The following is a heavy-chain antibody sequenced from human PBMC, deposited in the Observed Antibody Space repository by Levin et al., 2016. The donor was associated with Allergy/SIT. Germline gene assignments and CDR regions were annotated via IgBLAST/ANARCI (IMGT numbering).Heavy chain of an antibody. CDR3: ARTSSEYYYYYGMDV. D-gene: IGHD3-22*01. Sequence: WVRQAPGQGLEWMGGIIPIFGTANYAQKFQGRVTITADKSTSTAYMELSSLRSEDTAVYYCARTSSEYYYYYGMDVWGQGTTVTVSS. CDR2: IIPIFGTA. V-gene: IGHV1-69*06. J-gene: IGHJ6*02.